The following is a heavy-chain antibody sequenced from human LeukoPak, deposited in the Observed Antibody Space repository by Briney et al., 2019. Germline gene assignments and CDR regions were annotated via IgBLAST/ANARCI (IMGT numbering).Heavy chain of an antibody. V-gene: IGHV1-2*02. Sequence: ASVTVSCKASGYTFTGYYMHWVRQAPGQGLEWMGWINPNSGGTNYAQKFQGRVTMTRDTSTSTVYMELSSLRSEDTAVYYCARDGGYCSGGSCSSELGRGNWFDPWGQGTLVTVSS. CDR3: ARDGGYCSGGSCSSELGRGNWFDP. CDR2: INPNSGGT. D-gene: IGHD2-15*01. CDR1: GYTFTGYY. J-gene: IGHJ5*02.